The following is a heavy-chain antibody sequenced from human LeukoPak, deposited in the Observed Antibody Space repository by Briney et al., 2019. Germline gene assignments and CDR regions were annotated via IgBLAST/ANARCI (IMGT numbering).Heavy chain of an antibody. CDR2: ISYDGSNK. J-gene: IGHJ6*03. CDR3: AKELPNYDFWSGSDYMDV. CDR1: GFTFSSYA. D-gene: IGHD3-3*01. Sequence: GGSLRLSCAASGFTFSSYAMHWVRQAPGKGLEWVAVISYDGSNKYYADSVKGRFTISRDNSKNTLFLQMNSLRAEDTAVYYCAKELPNYDFWSGSDYMDVWGKGTTVTVS. V-gene: IGHV3-30-3*01.